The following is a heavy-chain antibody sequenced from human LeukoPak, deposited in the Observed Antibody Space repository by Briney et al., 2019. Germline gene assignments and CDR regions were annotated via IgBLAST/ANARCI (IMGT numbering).Heavy chain of an antibody. CDR3: ARVVDGYNSDY. Sequence: PGGSLRLSCAASGFTFDDYAMHWVRQAPGKGLEWVSGISWNSGRIGYADSVKGRFTISRDNAKNSLYLQMNSLRAEDTALYYCARVVDGYNSDYWGQGTLVTVSS. J-gene: IGHJ4*02. D-gene: IGHD5-24*01. CDR2: ISWNSGRI. CDR1: GFTFDDYA. V-gene: IGHV3-9*01.